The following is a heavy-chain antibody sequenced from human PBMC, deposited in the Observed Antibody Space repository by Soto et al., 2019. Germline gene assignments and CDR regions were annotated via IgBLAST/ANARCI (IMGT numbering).Heavy chain of an antibody. Sequence: ASVKVSCKASGYSFRSHPIHWMRQAPGQSLEWMAWINGGIGDTKYSQQFQGRLILTTDTSANTAYMEMSSLRSEDTAIYYCAREGYLCERCMDVWGQGTTVTVSS. CDR1: GYSFRSHP. D-gene: IGHD3-16*01. V-gene: IGHV1-3*01. CDR2: INGGIGDT. CDR3: AREGYLCERCMDV. J-gene: IGHJ6*02.